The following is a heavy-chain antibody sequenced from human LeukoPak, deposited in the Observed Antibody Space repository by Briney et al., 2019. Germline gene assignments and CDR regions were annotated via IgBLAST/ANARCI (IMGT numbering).Heavy chain of an antibody. CDR3: ARVYCGGDCYLAGAFDI. Sequence: TSETLSLTCTVSGGSISSYYWSWIRQPPGKGLEWIGYIYYSGSTNYNPSLKSRVTMSVDTSKNQFSLKLSSVTAADTAVYYCARVYCGGDCYLAGAFDIWGQGTMVTVSS. V-gene: IGHV4-59*01. J-gene: IGHJ3*02. CDR1: GGSISSYY. CDR2: IYYSGST. D-gene: IGHD2-21*02.